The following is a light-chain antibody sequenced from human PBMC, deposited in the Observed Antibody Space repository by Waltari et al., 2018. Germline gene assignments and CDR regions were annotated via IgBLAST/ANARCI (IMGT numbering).Light chain of an antibody. CDR2: DNN. CDR1: SSNIGNNY. J-gene: IGLJ2*01. Sequence: QSVLTQPPSVSAAPGQKVTISCSGSSSNIGNNYVSWYQQLPGTAPKLLIYDNNKRPPGIPDRFSGSKAGTSATLGITGLPTGDEADYYCGTWDSSLVVFGGGTKLTVL. V-gene: IGLV1-51*01. CDR3: GTWDSSLVV.